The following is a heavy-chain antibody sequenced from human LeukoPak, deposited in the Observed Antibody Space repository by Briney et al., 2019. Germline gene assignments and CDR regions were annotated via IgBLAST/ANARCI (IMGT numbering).Heavy chain of an antibody. Sequence: ASVKVSCKASGYTFTGYYMHWVRQAPGQGLEWMGWINPNSGGTNYAQKFRGRVTMTRDTSISTAYMELSRLRSDDTAVYYCARGPDIDYYGSGSYLWFDPWGQGTLVTVSS. V-gene: IGHV1-2*02. CDR3: ARGPDIDYYGSGSYLWFDP. CDR1: GYTFTGYY. CDR2: INPNSGGT. J-gene: IGHJ5*02. D-gene: IGHD3-10*01.